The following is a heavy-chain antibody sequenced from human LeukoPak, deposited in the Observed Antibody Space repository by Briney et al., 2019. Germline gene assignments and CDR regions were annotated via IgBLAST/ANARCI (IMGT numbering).Heavy chain of an antibody. CDR1: GGSINNYC. CDR3: ARLSPAYCGGDCYPLFFDY. CDR2: VYYSGTT. Sequence: SETLSLTCTVSGGSINNYCWNWIRQPPGKGLEWIGYVYYSGTTDYNPSLRSRVTISVDTSKNQFSLKLRSVTAADTAVYYCARLSPAYCGGDCYPLFFDYWGQGTLVTVSS. D-gene: IGHD2-21*01. J-gene: IGHJ4*02. V-gene: IGHV4-59*08.